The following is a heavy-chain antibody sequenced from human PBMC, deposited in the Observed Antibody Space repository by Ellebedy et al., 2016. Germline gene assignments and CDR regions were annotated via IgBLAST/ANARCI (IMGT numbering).Heavy chain of an antibody. CDR3: ARDWRDYGDYYLNWYFDL. D-gene: IGHD4-17*01. V-gene: IGHV3-33*01. Sequence: GGSLRLSXAASGFTFSSYGMHWVRQAPGKGLEWVAVIWYDGSNKYYADSVKGRFTISRDNSKNTLYLQMNSLRAEDTAVYYCARDWRDYGDYYLNWYFDLWGRGTLVTVSS. J-gene: IGHJ2*01. CDR1: GFTFSSYG. CDR2: IWYDGSNK.